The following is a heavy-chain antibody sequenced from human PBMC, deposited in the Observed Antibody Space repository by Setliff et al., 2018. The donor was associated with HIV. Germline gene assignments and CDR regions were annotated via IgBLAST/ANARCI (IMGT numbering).Heavy chain of an antibody. CDR2: VTYDGRRT. D-gene: IGHD2-15*01. Sequence: GGSLRLSCVASGFTFRTFAMHWVRQAPGKGLEWVSGVTYDGRRTFYTDAVKGRFTISRDNSNNTLYLQVSSLRPEDTAVYYWASARIPTGGMSTSFDYWGQGTPVTVSS. V-gene: IGHV3-30*10. CDR3: ASARIPTGGMSTSFDY. CDR1: GFTFRTFA. J-gene: IGHJ4*02.